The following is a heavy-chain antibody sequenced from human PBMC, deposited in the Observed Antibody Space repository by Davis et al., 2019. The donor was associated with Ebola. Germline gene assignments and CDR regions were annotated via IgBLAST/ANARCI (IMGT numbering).Heavy chain of an antibody. CDR3: AKWVVTATTLRNTWVDP. CDR1: GYTFNTYD. Sequence: ASVKVSCKASGYTFNTYDMNWVRQATGQGLEWMGWMNPNSGNTGYAQKFQGRVTITTNTSIGTAYMELSSLRSEDTAVYYCAKWVVTATTLRNTWVDPWGQGTLVTISS. D-gene: IGHD4-17*01. V-gene: IGHV1-8*03. J-gene: IGHJ5*02. CDR2: MNPNSGNT.